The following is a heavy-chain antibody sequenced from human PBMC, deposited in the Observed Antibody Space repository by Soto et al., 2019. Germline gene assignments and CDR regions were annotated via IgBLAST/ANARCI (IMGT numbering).Heavy chain of an antibody. Sequence: QVQLQESGPGLVKPSQTLSLTCTVSGGSISSGGYYWSWIRQHPGKGLEWIGYIYYSGSTYYNPSLKSRVTPAGDTCKSPCSLNLSSLTAAATPVYHGAKAATVAPCFDYWGQGNRVTVSS. CDR1: GGSISSGGYY. CDR2: IYYSGST. D-gene: IGHD4-17*01. J-gene: IGHJ4*02. V-gene: IGHV4-31*03. CDR3: AKAATVAPCFDY.